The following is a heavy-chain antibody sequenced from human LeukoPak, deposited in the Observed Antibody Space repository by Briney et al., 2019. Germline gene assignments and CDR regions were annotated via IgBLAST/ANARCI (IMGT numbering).Heavy chain of an antibody. J-gene: IGHJ4*02. CDR3: AKDLIGDRDY. CDR1: GFTFSSYA. Sequence: GRSLRLSCAASGFTFSSYAVHWVRQAPGKGLEWVAVIWYDGSNKYYADSVKGRFTISRDNSKNTLYLQMNSLRAEDTAVYYCAKDLIGDRDYWGQGTLVTVSS. V-gene: IGHV3-33*06. D-gene: IGHD2-21*01. CDR2: IWYDGSNK.